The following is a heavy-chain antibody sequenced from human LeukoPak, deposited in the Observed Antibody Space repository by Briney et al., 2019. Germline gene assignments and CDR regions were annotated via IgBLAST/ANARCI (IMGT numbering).Heavy chain of an antibody. V-gene: IGHV3-30*18. D-gene: IGHD3-10*01. CDR2: ISYDGSNK. CDR1: GFTFSSYG. CDR3: AKDLTTMVRGVWGYYYYGMDV. J-gene: IGHJ6*02. Sequence: GRSLRLSCAASGFTFSSYGMHGVRQAPGKGLEWVAVISYDGSNKYYADSVKGRFTISTENSTNTLYLQMNSLRAEDTAVYYCAKDLTTMVRGVWGYYYYGMDVWGQGTTVTVSS.